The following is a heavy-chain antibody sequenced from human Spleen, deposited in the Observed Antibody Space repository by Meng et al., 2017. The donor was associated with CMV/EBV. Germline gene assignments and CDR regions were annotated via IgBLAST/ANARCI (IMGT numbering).Heavy chain of an antibody. V-gene: IGHV1-2*02. CDR2: INPNSGGT. CDR1: GYTFTGYY. CDR3: AREQASGEIILAVPAATDAFDI. D-gene: IGHD2-2*01. Sequence: ASVKVSCKASGYTFTGYYMHWVRQAPGQGLEWMGWINPNSGGTNYAQKFQGRVTMTRDTSISTAYMELSRLRSDDTAVYYCAREQASGEIILAVPAATDAFDIWGQGTMVTVSS. J-gene: IGHJ3*02.